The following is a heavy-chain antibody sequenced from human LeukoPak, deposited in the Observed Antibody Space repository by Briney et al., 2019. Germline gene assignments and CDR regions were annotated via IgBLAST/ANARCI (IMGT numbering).Heavy chain of an antibody. D-gene: IGHD2-15*01. CDR1: GFTFSTYT. CDR3: AKGEAGGKVDWFDP. V-gene: IGHV3-23*01. Sequence: GGSLRLSCVTSGFTFSTYTMMWVRQTPGKGLQWLASFTGLGGRYYADSVRGRFSISRDYSANSVYLQMDSLRDEDTAVYYCAKGEAGGKVDWFDPWGQGTLVIVPS. J-gene: IGHJ5*02. CDR2: FTGLGGR.